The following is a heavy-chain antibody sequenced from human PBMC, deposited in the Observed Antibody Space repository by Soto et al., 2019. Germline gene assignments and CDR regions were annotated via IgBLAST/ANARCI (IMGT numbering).Heavy chain of an antibody. D-gene: IGHD5-18*01. V-gene: IGHV3-7*01. J-gene: IGHJ4*02. Sequence: HPGGSLRLSCAASGFTFSSYCMTWVRQAPGKGLEWVANIKQDGSEIYYVDSVKGRFTISRDNAKNSLYLQMNSLRAEDTAVYYCARVIAARQSHVDTAMGYWGQGTLVTVSS. CDR3: ARVIAARQSHVDTAMGY. CDR2: IKQDGSEI. CDR1: GFTFSSYC.